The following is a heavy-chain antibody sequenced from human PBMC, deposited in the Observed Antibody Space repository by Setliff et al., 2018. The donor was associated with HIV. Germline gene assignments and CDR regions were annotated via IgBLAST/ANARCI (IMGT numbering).Heavy chain of an antibody. CDR2: IYYTGST. D-gene: IGHD4-17*01. Sequence: SETLSLTCSVSGGSINSGHYYWSWIRHHPGKGLEWIGYIYYTGSTYFNPSLKSRVTLSIDTSKNQFSLKLSSVTAADTAVYYCARDFLRSGYFDSWGQGKLVTVSS. CDR3: ARDFLRSGYFDS. CDR1: GGSINSGHYY. J-gene: IGHJ4*02. V-gene: IGHV4-31*03.